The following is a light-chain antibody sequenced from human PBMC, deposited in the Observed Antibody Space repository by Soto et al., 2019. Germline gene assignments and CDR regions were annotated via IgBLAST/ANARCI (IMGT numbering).Light chain of an antibody. J-gene: IGKJ1*01. CDR1: QSISSW. CDR2: DAS. V-gene: IGKV1-5*01. Sequence: DIQMTESPSILSASGGDRVSMTCRASQSISSWLAWYQQKPGKAPKLLIYDASSLESGVPSRFSGIGSGTEFTLTITSLQPDDFATYYCQQYDSYAWTFGQGTKVDI. CDR3: QQYDSYAWT.